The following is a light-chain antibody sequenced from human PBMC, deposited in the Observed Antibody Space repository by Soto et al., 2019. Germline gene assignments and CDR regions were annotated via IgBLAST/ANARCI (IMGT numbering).Light chain of an antibody. V-gene: IGLV2-11*01. J-gene: IGLJ1*01. CDR2: DVS. CDR1: SSDVGGYNY. Sequence: QSALTQPRSVSGSPGQSVTISCTGTSSDVGGYNYVSWYQQHPGKAPKLMIYDVSKRPSGVPDRFSGSKSGNTASLTISGLQAEDEADYYCCSYAGSPRVFGTGTKLTVL. CDR3: CSYAGSPRV.